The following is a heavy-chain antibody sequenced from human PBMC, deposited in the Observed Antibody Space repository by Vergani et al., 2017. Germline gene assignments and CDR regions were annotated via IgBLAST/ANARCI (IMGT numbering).Heavy chain of an antibody. V-gene: IGHV4-39*01. D-gene: IGHD2-2*01. J-gene: IGHJ6*03. CDR1: CGPLSSSSYY. CDR3: ARRARYQLPYYFYYYYYMDV. CDR2: IYYSGDT. Sequence: QLPLQESGPGLVKPSETLSLTCTVSCGPLSSSSYYWGWIRQPPGKGLEWIGSIYYSGDTYYNPSLKSRVTISVDTSKNQFSLKLSTGTTADTAVYYCARRARYQLPYYFYYYYYMDVWGKGTTVTVSS.